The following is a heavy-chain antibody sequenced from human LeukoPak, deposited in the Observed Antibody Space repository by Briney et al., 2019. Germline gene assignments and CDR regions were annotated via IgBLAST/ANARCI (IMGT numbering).Heavy chain of an antibody. Sequence: GGSLRLSCAASGFTFSSYGMHWVRQAPGKGLEWVAVIWYDGSNKYYADSVKGRFTISRDNSKNTLYLQMNSLRAEDTAVYYCARGLEATMVRGVIHAFDIWGQGTMVTVSS. CDR3: ARGLEATMVRGVIHAFDI. J-gene: IGHJ3*02. CDR1: GFTFSSYG. CDR2: IWYDGSNK. D-gene: IGHD3-10*01. V-gene: IGHV3-33*01.